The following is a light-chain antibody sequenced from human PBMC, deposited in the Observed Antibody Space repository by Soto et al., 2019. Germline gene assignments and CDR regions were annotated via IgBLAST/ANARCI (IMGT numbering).Light chain of an antibody. CDR2: GAS. V-gene: IGKV3-20*01. CDR1: QSVSNNF. Sequence: EIVLTQSPGTLSLSPGESAALSCRASQSVSNNFLAWYQRKPGQAPRLLIYGASYRATDIPYRFSGSGSGTDFTLTITRLEPDDFAVYYCQQYGGSPPTFGQGTKVEGK. CDR3: QQYGGSPPT. J-gene: IGKJ1*01.